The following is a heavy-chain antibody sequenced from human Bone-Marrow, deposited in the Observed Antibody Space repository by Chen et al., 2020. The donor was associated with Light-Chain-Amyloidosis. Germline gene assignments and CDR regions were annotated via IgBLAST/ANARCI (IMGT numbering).Heavy chain of an antibody. V-gene: IGHV4-61*02. Sequence: QVQLQESGPGLAKPSQTLSPTCTVSGHSLFNDKYYWHWIRQPAGKGLEWIGRVYHSGSTRYNPSLKSRITISVNTAKNQFSLNLTSVTATDTAVYYCVRDVMSTTGHRWFESWGQGTVVTVS. CDR3: VRDVMSTTGHRWFES. D-gene: IGHD1-26*01. CDR2: VYHSGST. J-gene: IGHJ5*01. CDR1: GHSLFNDKYY.